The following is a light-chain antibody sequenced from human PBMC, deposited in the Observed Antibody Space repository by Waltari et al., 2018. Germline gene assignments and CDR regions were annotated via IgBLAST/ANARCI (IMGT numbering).Light chain of an antibody. V-gene: IGKV3-20*01. CDR3: QQYANSPRT. Sequence: EIVLTQSPRTLSFFQGDRATLSSQASHSVSSNNLAWYQQKPGQAPRFLIYAASSRATGITDRFSGSGSGTDFTLTISRVEPEDFAVYYCQQYANSPRTFGQGTKVEIK. CDR1: HSVSSNN. CDR2: AAS. J-gene: IGKJ1*01.